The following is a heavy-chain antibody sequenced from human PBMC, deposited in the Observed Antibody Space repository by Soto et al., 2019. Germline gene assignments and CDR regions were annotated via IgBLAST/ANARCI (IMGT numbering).Heavy chain of an antibody. CDR2: IYYSGST. D-gene: IGHD3-22*01. CDR1: DGSISSYY. V-gene: IGHV4-59*01. Sequence: SETLSLICTVSDGSISSYYWSWIRQPPGKGLEWVGYIYYSGSTNYNPSLKSRVTISVDTSKNQFSLKLSSVTAADTAVYYCARGVIAYYYDSSGYSYYFDYWGQGTLVTVSS. CDR3: ARGVIAYYYDSSGYSYYFDY. J-gene: IGHJ4*02.